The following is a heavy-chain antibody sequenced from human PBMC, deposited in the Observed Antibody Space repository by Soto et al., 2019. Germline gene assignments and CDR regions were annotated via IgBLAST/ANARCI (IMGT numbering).Heavy chain of an antibody. CDR3: AKNYFFDS. J-gene: IGHJ4*02. V-gene: IGHV3-23*01. CDR1: GFTFSSYA. CDR2: IGVSSDA. Sequence: EVQLLESGGGLVQPGESLRLSCAASGFTFSSYAMSWARQAPGKRLEWVSSIGVSSDAYYADSVKGRFTISSDNSRNTLYLQMNSLRAEDTALYYCAKNYFFDSWGQGTLVTVSS.